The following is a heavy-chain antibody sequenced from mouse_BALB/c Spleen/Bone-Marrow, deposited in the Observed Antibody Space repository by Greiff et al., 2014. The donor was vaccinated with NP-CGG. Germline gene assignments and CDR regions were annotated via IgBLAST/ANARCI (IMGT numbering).Heavy chain of an antibody. CDR2: IDPYYGGT. D-gene: IGHD1-1*01. CDR1: GYSFTGYN. Sequence: EVQLQQSGPELEKPGASVKISCKASGYSFTGYNMNWVKQSNGKSLEWIGNIDPYYGGTSYNQKFKGKATLTVDKSSSTAYMQLKSLTSEVSAVYYCARRGFITTVVEGYFDYWGQGTTLTVSS. J-gene: IGHJ2*01. CDR3: ARRGFITTVVEGYFDY. V-gene: IGHV1-39*01.